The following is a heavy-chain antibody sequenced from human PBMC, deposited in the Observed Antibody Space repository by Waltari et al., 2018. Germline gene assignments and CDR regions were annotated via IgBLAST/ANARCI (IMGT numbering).Heavy chain of an antibody. Sequence: EVQLVQSGAEVKTPGESLKISCTGSGYSFTIYWIGWVRQMPGKGLEWMGIIYPGDSYTRYSPSFQGQVTISADKSISTAYLQWSSLKASDTALYYCARQKDWHFKTGDLYYYGMDVWGQGTTVTVSS. V-gene: IGHV5-51*01. CDR2: IYPGDSYT. J-gene: IGHJ6*02. D-gene: IGHD3-3*02. CDR1: GYSFTIYW. CDR3: ARQKDWHFKTGDLYYYGMDV.